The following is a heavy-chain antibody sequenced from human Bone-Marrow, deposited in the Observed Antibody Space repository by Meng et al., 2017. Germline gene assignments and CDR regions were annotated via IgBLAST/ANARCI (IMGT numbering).Heavy chain of an antibody. CDR2: INPKSGDT. J-gene: IGHJ3*02. V-gene: IGHV1-2*06. D-gene: IGHD6-19*01. CDR1: GYNFPDYY. CDR3: ARDCSGWYGGSAFDI. Sequence: ASVKVSCKPSGYNFPDYYIHWVRRAPGQGLEWMGRINPKSGDTHYAQKFQARVTMTGDTSISTAYMELSGLRSDDTAMYYCARDCSGWYGGSAFDIWGQGTMVPSPQ.